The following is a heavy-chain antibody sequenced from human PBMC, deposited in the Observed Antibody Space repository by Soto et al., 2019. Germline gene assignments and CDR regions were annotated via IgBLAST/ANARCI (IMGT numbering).Heavy chain of an antibody. J-gene: IGHJ4*02. V-gene: IGHV3-30*18. CDR3: AKALGELSPESYDY. D-gene: IGHD3-16*02. CDR2: ISYDGSDK. CDR1: GFTFSSYA. Sequence: QVQLVESGGDVVQPGRSLRLSCAASGFTFSSYAMHWVPQAPGKGLEWVAVISYDGSDKYYADSVKGRFTISRDNSKNTLNLQMNSLRADDTAVYYCAKALGELSPESYDYWGQGTLITVSS.